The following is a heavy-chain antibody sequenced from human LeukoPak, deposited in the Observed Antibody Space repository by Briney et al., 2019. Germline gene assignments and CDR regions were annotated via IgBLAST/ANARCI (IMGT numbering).Heavy chain of an antibody. V-gene: IGHV1-2*02. CDR2: INPNSGGT. CDR1: GYTFTGYY. CDR3: ARDPGRLRQDAFDI. J-gene: IGHJ3*02. Sequence: GASVKVSCKASGYTFTGYYMHWVRQAPGQGLEWMGWINPNSGGTNYAQKFQGRVTMTRDTSISTAYMELSRLRSDDTAVYYCARDPGRLRQDAFDIWGQGTMVTVSS. D-gene: IGHD4-17*01.